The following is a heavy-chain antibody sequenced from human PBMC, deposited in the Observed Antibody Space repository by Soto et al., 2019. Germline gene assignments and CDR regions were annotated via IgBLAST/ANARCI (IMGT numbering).Heavy chain of an antibody. CDR1: GYTFTSYD. D-gene: IGHD5-12*01. V-gene: IGHV1-8*01. CDR2: MNPNSGNT. Sequence: QVQLVQSGAEVKKPGASVKVSCKASGYTFTSYDINWVRQATGQGLEWMGWMNPNSGNTGYAQKFQGRVTMTRNTSISTAYMDLSSLRSEDTAVYYCARYSGYDFTYYYYYMDVWGKGTTVTVSS. CDR3: ARYSGYDFTYYYYYMDV. J-gene: IGHJ6*03.